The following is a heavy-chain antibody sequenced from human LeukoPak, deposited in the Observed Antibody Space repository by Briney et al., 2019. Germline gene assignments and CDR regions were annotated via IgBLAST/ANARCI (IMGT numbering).Heavy chain of an antibody. Sequence: SETLSLTCTVSGYSISSGYYWGWIRQPPGKGLEWIGSIYHSGSTNYNPSLKSRVTISVDTSKNQFSLKLSSVTAADTAVYYCARHQMYYDILTGYHNAFDIWGQGTMVTVSS. J-gene: IGHJ3*02. V-gene: IGHV4-38-2*02. CDR3: ARHQMYYDILTGYHNAFDI. CDR2: IYHSGST. D-gene: IGHD3-9*01. CDR1: GYSISSGYY.